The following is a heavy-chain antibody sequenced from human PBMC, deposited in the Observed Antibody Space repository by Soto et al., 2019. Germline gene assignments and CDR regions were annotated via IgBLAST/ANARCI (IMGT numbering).Heavy chain of an antibody. D-gene: IGHD3-16*01. CDR3: ARDGVAPDLYFEF. V-gene: IGHV3-7*05. CDR2: INQDGGDK. J-gene: IGHJ4*02. CDR1: YW. Sequence: YWMIWVRQAPGKGLEWVPSINQDGGDKKYVDSVKGRFTISRDNAKNSLYLQMASLRAEDTAVYYCARDGVAPDLYFEFWGQGALVTVSS.